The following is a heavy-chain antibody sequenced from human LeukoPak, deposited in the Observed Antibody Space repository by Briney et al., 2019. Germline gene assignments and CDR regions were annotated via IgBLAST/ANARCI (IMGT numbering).Heavy chain of an antibody. D-gene: IGHD5-18*01. J-gene: IGHJ4*02. Sequence: SETLSLTCAVSGYSISSGYYWGWIRQPPGKGLERIGSIYHSGSTYYNPSLKSRVTISVDTSKNQFSLKLSSVTAADTAVYYCARVGPRGSYGFDYWGQGTLVTVSS. CDR2: IYHSGST. CDR3: ARVGPRGSYGFDY. CDR1: GYSISSGYY. V-gene: IGHV4-38-2*01.